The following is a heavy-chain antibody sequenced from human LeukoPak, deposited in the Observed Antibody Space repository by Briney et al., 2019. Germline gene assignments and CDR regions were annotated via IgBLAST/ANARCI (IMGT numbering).Heavy chain of an antibody. CDR1: GGSVSRGSYY. Sequence: SETLSLTCTVSGGSVSRGSYYWSWIRQPPGKGLEWIGYIYYSGSTKYNPSLKSRVTISLDTSENQFSLNLSSVTAADTAVYYCANVVGATGAADYWGQGTLVTVSS. D-gene: IGHD1-26*01. J-gene: IGHJ4*02. V-gene: IGHV4-61*01. CDR2: IYYSGST. CDR3: ANVVGATGAADY.